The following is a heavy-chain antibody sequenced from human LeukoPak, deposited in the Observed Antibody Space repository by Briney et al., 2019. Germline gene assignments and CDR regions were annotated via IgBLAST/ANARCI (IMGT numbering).Heavy chain of an antibody. V-gene: IGHV3-30*02. J-gene: IGHJ4*02. CDR2: IRYDGSNK. CDR3: AKGQGSEIYKYYFDY. Sequence: GGSLRLSCAASGFTFRTTWMSWVRQAPGKGLEWVAFIRYDGSNKYYADSVRGRFTISRDNSKNTLYLQMNSLRAEDTAVYYCAKGQGSEIYKYYFDYWGQGALVTVSS. CDR1: GFTFRTTW. D-gene: IGHD3-10*01.